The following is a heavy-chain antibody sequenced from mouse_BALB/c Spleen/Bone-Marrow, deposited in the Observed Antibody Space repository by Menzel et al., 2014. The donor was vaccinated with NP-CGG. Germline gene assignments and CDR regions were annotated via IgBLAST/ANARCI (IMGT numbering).Heavy chain of an antibody. V-gene: IGHV2-9*02. J-gene: IGHJ2*01. Sequence: VQGVESGPDLVAPSQSLSITCTVSGFSLTSFGIHWVQQPPGKGLEWLGVIWAGGSTNYNSALMSRLSISKDNSKSXVFLKMNSLQTDDTAMYYCARGYYSYDRGYYFDYWGQGTTLTVSS. CDR3: ARGYYSYDRGYYFDY. CDR1: GFSLTSFG. CDR2: IWAGGST. D-gene: IGHD2-12*01.